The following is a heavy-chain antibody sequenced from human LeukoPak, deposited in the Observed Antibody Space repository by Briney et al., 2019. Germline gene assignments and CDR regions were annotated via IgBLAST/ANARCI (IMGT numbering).Heavy chain of an antibody. D-gene: IGHD6-13*01. V-gene: IGHV4-39*07. Sequence: SETLSLTCTVSGGSFSSSSYYWGWIRQPPGKGLEWIGSIYYSGTTYYNPSLKSRVIISVDTSKSQFSLKLSSVTAADTAVYYCAREGDTSNWSHPNWFDPWGQGTLVTVSS. J-gene: IGHJ5*02. CDR3: AREGDTSNWSHPNWFDP. CDR2: IYYSGTT. CDR1: GGSFSSSSYY.